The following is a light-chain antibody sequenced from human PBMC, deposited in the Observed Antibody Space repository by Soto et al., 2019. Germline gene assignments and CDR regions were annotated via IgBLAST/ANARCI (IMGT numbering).Light chain of an antibody. V-gene: IGKV3-20*01. CDR3: QQYGGSPT. Sequence: EIVLTQSPGTLSLSPGERATLSCRASQSVRSSYLAWYQQKPGQPPRLLIYDASNRATGVQDRFSGSGSGTDFTLAISRLEPEDFAVYYCQQYGGSPTFGLGTKVEIK. CDR1: QSVRSSY. J-gene: IGKJ1*01. CDR2: DAS.